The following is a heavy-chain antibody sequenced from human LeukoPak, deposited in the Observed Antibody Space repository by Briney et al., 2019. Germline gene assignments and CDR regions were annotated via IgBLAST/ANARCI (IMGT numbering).Heavy chain of an antibody. Sequence: ASVKVSCKASGYTFTSYDINWVRQATGQGPEWMGWMNPNSGNKGYAQKFQGRVTITRNTSISTAYMELRSLRSDDTAVYYCAKDGLWVPDGFNIWGQGTMVTVSS. D-gene: IGHD3-16*01. CDR3: AKDGLWVPDGFNI. CDR2: MNPNSGNK. J-gene: IGHJ3*02. CDR1: GYTFTSYD. V-gene: IGHV1-8*03.